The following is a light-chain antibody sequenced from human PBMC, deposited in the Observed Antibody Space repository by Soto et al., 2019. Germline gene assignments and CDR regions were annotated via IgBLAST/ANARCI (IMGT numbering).Light chain of an antibody. CDR3: QQYNGDSRG. Sequence: DIQMTQSPSTLSASVGDRVTITCRASQNINIWLAWYQQKPGKAPKLLIYNAAYLKSGVPSRFSGSGSGTEFTLTSSSLQPDDFAIYYCQQYNGDSRGFGQETKVELK. V-gene: IGKV1-5*01. CDR2: NAA. J-gene: IGKJ1*01. CDR1: QNINIW.